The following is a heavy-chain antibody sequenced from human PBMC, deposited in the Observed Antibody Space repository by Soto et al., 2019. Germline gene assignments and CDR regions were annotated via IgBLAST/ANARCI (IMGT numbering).Heavy chain of an antibody. CDR3: ASVIITSIAAGFPYPRYYFDY. Sequence: EVQLVESGGGLVQPGGSLRLSCAASGFTVSSNYMSWVRQAPGKGLEWVSVIYSGGSTYYADSVKGRFTISRDNSKNTLYIQMNSLRDEDTAVYYCASVIITSIAAGFPYPRYYFDYWGQGTLVTVSS. J-gene: IGHJ4*02. CDR1: GFTVSSNY. D-gene: IGHD6-6*01. CDR2: IYSGGST. V-gene: IGHV3-66*01.